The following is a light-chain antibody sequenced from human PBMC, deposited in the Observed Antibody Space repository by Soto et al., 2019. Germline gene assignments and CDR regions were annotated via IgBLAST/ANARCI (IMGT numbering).Light chain of an antibody. CDR1: SSDVGGYND. CDR2: EVS. J-gene: IGLJ1*01. CDR3: TSYTSSSTLPYV. V-gene: IGLV2-14*01. Sequence: QSALTQPASVSGSPGQSITISCTGTSSDVGGYNDVSWYQQHPGKAPKLMIFEVSNRPSGVSNRFSGSKSGNTASLTISGLQAEDEADYYCTSYTSSSTLPYVFGTGTKVTV.